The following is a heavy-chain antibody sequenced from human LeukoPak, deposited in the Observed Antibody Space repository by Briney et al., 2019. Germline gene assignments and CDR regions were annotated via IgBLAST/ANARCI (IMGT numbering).Heavy chain of an antibody. D-gene: IGHD6-13*01. Sequence: PSETLSLTCTVSGGSISSSSYYWGWIRQPPGKGLEWIGSIYYSGSTYYNPSLKSRVTISVDTSKNQFSLKLSSVTAADTAVYYCAREFIAAAEHPAFDIWGQGTMVTVSS. J-gene: IGHJ3*02. CDR2: IYYSGST. CDR3: AREFIAAAEHPAFDI. V-gene: IGHV4-39*07. CDR1: GGSISSSSYY.